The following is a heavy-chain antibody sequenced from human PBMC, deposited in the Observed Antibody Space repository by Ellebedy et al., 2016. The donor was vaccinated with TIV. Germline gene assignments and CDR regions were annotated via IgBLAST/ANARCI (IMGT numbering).Heavy chain of an antibody. V-gene: IGHV3-7*03. D-gene: IGHD3-10*01. Sequence: PGGSLRLSCAASGFTFSKYWMDWVRQAPGKGLEWVANIKQDGSTKHYVDSVEGRFTISRDNTKNSVYLQMNSLRAEDTAVYYCARDSGGTDAFDVWGQGTMVTVSS. J-gene: IGHJ3*01. CDR2: IKQDGSTK. CDR3: ARDSGGTDAFDV. CDR1: GFTFSKYW.